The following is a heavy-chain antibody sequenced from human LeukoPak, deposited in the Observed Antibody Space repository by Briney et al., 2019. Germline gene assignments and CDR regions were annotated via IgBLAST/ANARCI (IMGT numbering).Heavy chain of an antibody. D-gene: IGHD4-23*01. J-gene: IGHJ4*02. V-gene: IGHV3-7*03. Sequence: QPGGSLRLSCAASGFTFSSYWMSWVRQAPGKGLEWVANIKQDGSEKYSVDSVKGRFTISRDNARNSLYLQMNSLRAEDTAIYYCAGLRSTVGWRSFDYWGQGILVTVSS. CDR1: GFTFSSYW. CDR3: AGLRSTVGWRSFDY. CDR2: IKQDGSEK.